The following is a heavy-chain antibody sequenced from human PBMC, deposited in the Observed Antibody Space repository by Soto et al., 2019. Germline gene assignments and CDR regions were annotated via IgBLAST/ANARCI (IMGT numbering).Heavy chain of an antibody. J-gene: IGHJ6*02. V-gene: IGHV1-69*06. CDR1: GGTFSSYA. CDR2: IIPIFGTA. Sequence: SVKVSCKASGGTFSSYAISWVRQAPGQGLEWMGGIIPIFGTANYAQKFQGRVTITADKSTSTAYMELSSLRSDDTAVYYCARPTGYQLPPMDVWGQGTTVTVSS. D-gene: IGHD2-2*01. CDR3: ARPTGYQLPPMDV.